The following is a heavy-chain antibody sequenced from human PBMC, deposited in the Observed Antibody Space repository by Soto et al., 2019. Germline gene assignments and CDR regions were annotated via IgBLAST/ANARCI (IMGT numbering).Heavy chain of an antibody. V-gene: IGHV1-46*01. CDR2: INTRGGTT. CDR3: ARGPDDRDVPRWDY. D-gene: IGHD1-1*01. CDR1: GYTLTRFY. J-gene: IGHJ4*02. Sequence: QVQLVQSGAEVRKPGASVRLSCKASGYTLTRFYLHWVRQAPGQGLEWMGIINTRGGTTAYAQKFRGKPPGTRDPSTRTGYMEMRNLRSGDTAKYYWARGPDDRDVPRWDYWGQGTRVTVSS.